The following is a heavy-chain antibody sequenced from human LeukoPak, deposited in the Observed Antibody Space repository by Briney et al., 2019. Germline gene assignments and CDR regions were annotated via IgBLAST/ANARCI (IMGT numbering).Heavy chain of an antibody. V-gene: IGHV3-30*02. Sequence: PGGSLRLSCAASGFTFSSFGMHWVRQAPGKGLEWVAFIRYDGTNKYYADSVKGRFTISRDNSKNTLYLQMTSLRAEDTAVYYCAKDRLFYCTSTSCKDFDYWGQGTLVTVSS. D-gene: IGHD2-2*01. CDR1: GFTFSSFG. CDR3: AKDRLFYCTSTSCKDFDY. J-gene: IGHJ4*02. CDR2: IRYDGTNK.